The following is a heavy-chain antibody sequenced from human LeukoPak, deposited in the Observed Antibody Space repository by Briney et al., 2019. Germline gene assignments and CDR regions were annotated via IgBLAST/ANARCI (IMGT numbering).Heavy chain of an antibody. Sequence: PGGSLRLSCAASGFTVSNTYMSWVRQAPGKGLEWVSYISSSSSTIYYADSVKGRFTISRDNAKNSLYLQMNSLRAEDTAVYYCARVLVDSSSAEFDYWGQGTLVTVSS. CDR1: GFTVSNTY. J-gene: IGHJ4*02. CDR3: ARVLVDSSSAEFDY. CDR2: ISSSSSTI. D-gene: IGHD6-6*01. V-gene: IGHV3-48*01.